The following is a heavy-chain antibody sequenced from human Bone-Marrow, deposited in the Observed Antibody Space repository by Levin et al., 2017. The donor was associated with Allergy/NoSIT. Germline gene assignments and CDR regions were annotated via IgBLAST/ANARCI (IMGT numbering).Heavy chain of an antibody. J-gene: IGHJ6*03. V-gene: IGHV4-39*01. CDR1: GGSISSSSYY. CDR3: ARHARDHYYSYHYMDG. CDR2: IYYGGST. Sequence: PSETLSLTCTVSGGSISSSSYYWGWIRQPPGKGLEWIGSIYYGGSTYYNPSLKSRVTISVDTSKNQFSLRLSSVTAADTAVYYCARHARDHYYSYHYMDGWGKGTTVTVSS.